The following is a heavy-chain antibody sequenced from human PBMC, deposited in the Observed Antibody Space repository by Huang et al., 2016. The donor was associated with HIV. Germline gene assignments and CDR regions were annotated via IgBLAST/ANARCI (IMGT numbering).Heavy chain of an antibody. J-gene: IGHJ3*01. Sequence: EVQLVESGGGLVQPGGSLRLSCAASGVTFTSYWMRWVRQAPGKGVECVANVKPDVSEQYYVASVKGRFTISRDNAKSSLYLQMNSLRAEATAMYYCASNGYSNNWGDPFDFWGQGTMVTVSS. V-gene: IGHV3-7*01. D-gene: IGHD6-13*01. CDR3: ASNGYSNNWGDPFDF. CDR1: GVTFTSYW. CDR2: VKPDVSEQ.